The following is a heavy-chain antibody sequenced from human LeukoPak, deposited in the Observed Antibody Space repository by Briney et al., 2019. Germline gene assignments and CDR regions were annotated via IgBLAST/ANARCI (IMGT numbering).Heavy chain of an antibody. D-gene: IGHD2-2*01. Sequence: PGGSLRLSCAASGFTFDDYAMHWVRQAPGKGLEWVSGISWNSGSIGYADSVKGRFTISRDNAKNSLYLQMNSLRAEDTALYYCAKAGFVVPASYLDYWGQGTLVTVSS. CDR2: ISWNSGSI. J-gene: IGHJ4*02. CDR1: GFTFDDYA. CDR3: AKAGFVVPASYLDY. V-gene: IGHV3-9*01.